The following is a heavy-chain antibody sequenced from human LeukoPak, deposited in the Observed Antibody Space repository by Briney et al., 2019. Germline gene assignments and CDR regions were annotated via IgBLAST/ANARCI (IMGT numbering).Heavy chain of an antibody. V-gene: IGHV4-61*01. CDR3: ARAAHYDYVWGRSLDAFDI. Sequence: PSETLSLTCTVSGGSVSSGSYYWSWIRQPPGKGLEWIGYIYYSGSTNYNPSLKSRVTISVDTSKNQFSLKLSSVTAADTAVYYCARAAHYDYVWGRSLDAFDIWGQGTMATVSS. CDR1: GGSVSSGSYY. CDR2: IYYSGST. D-gene: IGHD3-16*01. J-gene: IGHJ3*02.